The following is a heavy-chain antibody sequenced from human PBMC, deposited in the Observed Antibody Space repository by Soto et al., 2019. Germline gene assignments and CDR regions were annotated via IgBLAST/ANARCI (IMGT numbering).Heavy chain of an antibody. CDR1: GGSISSGGYY. CDR3: ARGSYDFWSGYYP. Sequence: QVQLQESGPGLVKPSQTLSLTCTVSGGSISSGGYYWSWIRQHPGKGLEWIGYIYYSGSTYYNPSLKSRVTISVDTSKNQFSLELSSVTAADTAVYYCARGSYDFWSGYYPWGQGTLVTVFS. J-gene: IGHJ5*02. D-gene: IGHD3-3*01. V-gene: IGHV4-31*03. CDR2: IYYSGST.